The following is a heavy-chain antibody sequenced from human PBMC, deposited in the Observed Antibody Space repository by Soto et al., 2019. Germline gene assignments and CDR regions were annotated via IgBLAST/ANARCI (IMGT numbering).Heavy chain of an antibody. CDR2: ISSSSSTI. V-gene: IGHV3-48*01. CDR3: AKSGVPVTIIDDY. Sequence: GGSLRLSCAASGFTFSSYSMNWVRQAPGKGLEWVSYISSSSSTIYYADSVKGRFTISRDNAKNTLYLQMNSLRAEDTAVYYCAKSGVPVTIIDDYWGQGTLVTVSS. CDR1: GFTFSSYS. J-gene: IGHJ4*02. D-gene: IGHD4-17*01.